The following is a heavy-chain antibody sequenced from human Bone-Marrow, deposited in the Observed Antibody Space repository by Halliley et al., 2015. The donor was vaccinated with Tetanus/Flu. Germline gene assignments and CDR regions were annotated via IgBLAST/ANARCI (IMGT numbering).Heavy chain of an antibody. J-gene: IGHJ4*02. Sequence: IGYIHNSGSTKYNPSLKRGVTISIDTAKNQFPLKLSSVTAADTAVYYCARETRRGNSYGYFEYWGQGTLITVSS. CDR3: ARETRRGNSYGYFEY. CDR2: IHNSGST. V-gene: IGHV4-59*01. D-gene: IGHD5-18*01.